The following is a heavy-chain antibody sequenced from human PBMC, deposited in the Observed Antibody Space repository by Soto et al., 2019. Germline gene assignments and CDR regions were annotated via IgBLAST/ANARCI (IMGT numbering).Heavy chain of an antibody. V-gene: IGHV3-48*02. Sequence: GGSLRLSCAASGFTFSSYSMNWFRQAAGKGLEWVSYISSSSSTIYYADSVKGRFTISRDNAKNSLYLQMNSLRDEDTAVYYCARDRWGSSNLHYYFDYWGQGTLVTVSS. CDR3: ARDRWGSSNLHYYFDY. CDR2: ISSSSSTI. CDR1: GFTFSSYS. J-gene: IGHJ4*02. D-gene: IGHD3-16*01.